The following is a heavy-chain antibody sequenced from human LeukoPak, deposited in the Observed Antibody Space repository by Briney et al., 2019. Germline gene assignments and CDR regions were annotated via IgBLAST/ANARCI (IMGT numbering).Heavy chain of an antibody. Sequence: PGGSLRLSCAASGFTFSNAWMSWVRQPPGKGLEWIGEINHSGSTNYNPSLKSRVTISVDTSKNQFSLELSSVTAADTAVYYCARGPGAKGNYWGQGTLVTVSS. CDR3: ARGPGAKGNY. D-gene: IGHD1-26*01. CDR1: GFTFSNAW. J-gene: IGHJ4*02. CDR2: INHSGST. V-gene: IGHV4-34*01.